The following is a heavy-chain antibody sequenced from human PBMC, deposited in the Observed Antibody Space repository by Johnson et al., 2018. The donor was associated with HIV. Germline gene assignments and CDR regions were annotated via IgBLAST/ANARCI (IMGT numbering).Heavy chain of an antibody. CDR1: GFTFDDYA. D-gene: IGHD2-8*01. V-gene: IGHV3-9*01. Sequence: QLVESGGGLVQPGMSLRLSCAASGFTFDDYAMHWVRQAPGKGLEWVSSISWNSGNIGYADSVKGRFTISRDNAKNSLYLQMNSLRAEDTALYYCAKDIWQYMYGAFDIWGQGTMVTVSS. J-gene: IGHJ3*02. CDR2: ISWNSGNI. CDR3: AKDIWQYMYGAFDI.